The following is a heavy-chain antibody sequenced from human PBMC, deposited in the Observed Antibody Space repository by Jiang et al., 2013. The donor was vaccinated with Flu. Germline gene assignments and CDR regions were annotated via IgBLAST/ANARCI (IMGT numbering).Heavy chain of an antibody. D-gene: IGHD6-19*01. CDR1: GGSIGSYY. CDR3: ARGDSSGWSNWFDP. CDR2: IYSTGST. J-gene: IGHJ5*02. V-gene: IGHV4-59*01. Sequence: LLKPSETLSLTCTVSGGSIGSYYWNWIRQPPGKGLEWIGYIYSTGSTNYNPSLKSRVTISVDTSKNRFSLKLTSVTAADTAVYYCARGDSSGWSNWFDPWGQGTLVTVSS.